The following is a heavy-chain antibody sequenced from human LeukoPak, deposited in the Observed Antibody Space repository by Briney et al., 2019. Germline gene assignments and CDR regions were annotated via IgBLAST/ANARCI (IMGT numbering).Heavy chain of an antibody. D-gene: IGHD3-22*01. CDR3: ASYDSSGYFSPYWYFDL. Sequence: SETLSLTCTVSGGSISSYYWSWIRQPPGKGLEWIGYIYYSGSTNYNPSLKSRVTISVDTSRNQFSLKLSSVTAADTAVYYCASYDSSGYFSPYWYFDLWGRGTLVTVSS. J-gene: IGHJ2*01. CDR2: IYYSGST. CDR1: GGSISSYY. V-gene: IGHV4-59*08.